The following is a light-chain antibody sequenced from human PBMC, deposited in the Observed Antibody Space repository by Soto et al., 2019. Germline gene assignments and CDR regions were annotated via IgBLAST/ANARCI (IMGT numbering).Light chain of an antibody. CDR2: EVS. Sequence: QSALTQPASVSGSPGQSITISCTGTSTDVGGYNYVSWYQQQPGQAPKLIISEVSNRPSGISNRFSGSKSGNTASLTISGLQAEDETAYFCSSYTSSSPYVFRSGTQVTVL. J-gene: IGLJ1*01. V-gene: IGLV2-14*01. CDR3: SSYTSSSPYV. CDR1: STDVGGYNY.